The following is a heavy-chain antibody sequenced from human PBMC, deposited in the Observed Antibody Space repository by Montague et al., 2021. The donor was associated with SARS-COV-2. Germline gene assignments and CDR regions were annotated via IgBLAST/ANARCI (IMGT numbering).Heavy chain of an antibody. V-gene: IGHV5-51*01. CDR1: GYSFTSYW. D-gene: IGHD5-24*01. CDR3: ARHDGILHLNTIRAAY. CDR2: IDPGDSNT. J-gene: IGHJ4*02. Sequence: QSGAEVKKPRESLKISCKGSGYSFTSYWIGWVRQMPGKGLEWMGIIDPGDSNTKYSPAFQGQVTISADNSISTAYLQWSSLKASDTAMYYCARHDGILHLNTIRAAYWGQGTLVTVSS.